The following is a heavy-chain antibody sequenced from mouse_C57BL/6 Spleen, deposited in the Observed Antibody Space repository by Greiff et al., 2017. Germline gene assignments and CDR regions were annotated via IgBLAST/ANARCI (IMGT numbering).Heavy chain of an antibody. CDR1: GFTFSSYA. J-gene: IGHJ3*01. D-gene: IGHD4-1*01. CDR3: TRVPGTEAY. V-gene: IGHV5-9-1*02. Sequence: EVMLVESGEGLVKPGGSLKLSCAASGFTFSSYAMSWVRQTPEKRLEWVAYISSGGDYIYYADTVKGRFTISRDNAMNTLYLQMSSLKSEDTAMYYCTRVPGTEAYWGQGTLVTVSA. CDR2: ISSGGDYI.